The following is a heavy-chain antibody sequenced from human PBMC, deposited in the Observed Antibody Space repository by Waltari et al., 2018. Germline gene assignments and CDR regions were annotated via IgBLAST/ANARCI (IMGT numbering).Heavy chain of an antibody. CDR3: ARQSLHRDFWIGYYSGMLDY. D-gene: IGHD3-3*01. V-gene: IGHV6-1*01. CDR2: TYYKSKWYN. CDR1: GDSVPSNSAP. J-gene: IGHJ4*02. Sequence: QVQLQQSGPGLVKPSQTLSLTCAISGDSVPSNSAPWNWIRQSPSRGLEWLGRTYYKSKWYNDYAVSVQSRITINPDTAKNQFSLQLNSVTPEDTAVYYCARQSLHRDFWIGYYSGMLDYWGRGTLVTVSS.